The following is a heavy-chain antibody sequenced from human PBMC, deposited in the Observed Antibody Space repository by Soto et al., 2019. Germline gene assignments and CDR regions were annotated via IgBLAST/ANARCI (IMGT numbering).Heavy chain of an antibody. J-gene: IGHJ4*02. CDR2: IYSGGSA. CDR1: GFTVSSNY. V-gene: IGHV3-66*04. D-gene: IGHD5-18*01. Sequence: EVQLVESGGGLVQPGESLRLSCAASGFTVSSNYMSWVRRAPGKGLKWVSVIYSGGSAYDADSVKGSFTISRDNSKTTLYLQMNSLREEDTAVYYGARHCYSYGGGYVDYWGQGTLVTVSS. CDR3: ARHCYSYGGGYVDY.